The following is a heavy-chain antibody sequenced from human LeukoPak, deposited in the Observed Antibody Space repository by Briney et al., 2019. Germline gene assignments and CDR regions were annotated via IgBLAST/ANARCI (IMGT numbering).Heavy chain of an antibody. J-gene: IGHJ5*02. D-gene: IGHD3-10*01. CDR3: ARRKGRYYGSGSYNWFDP. V-gene: IGHV4-4*07. CDR1: GGSISYFY. Sequence: SETLSLTCTVSGGSISYFYWSWIRQPAGKGLEWIGRIYTSGSTNYNPSLKSRVTMSVDTSKKQFSLKLSSVTAADTAVYYCARRKGRYYGSGSYNWFDPWGQGTLVTVSS. CDR2: IYTSGST.